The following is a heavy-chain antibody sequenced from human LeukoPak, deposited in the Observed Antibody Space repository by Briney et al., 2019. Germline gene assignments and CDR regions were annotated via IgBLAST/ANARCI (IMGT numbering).Heavy chain of an antibody. D-gene: IGHD3-22*01. CDR2: MNPNSGNT. V-gene: IGHV1-8*03. Sequence: GSSVKVSCKASGYTFTSYDINWVLQATGQGLEWMGWMNPNSGNTGYAQKFQGRVTITRNTSISTAYMELSSLRSEDTAVYYCARYDYDSSGYPAVVWGQGTMVTVSS. CDR1: GYTFTSYD. J-gene: IGHJ3*01. CDR3: ARYDYDSSGYPAVV.